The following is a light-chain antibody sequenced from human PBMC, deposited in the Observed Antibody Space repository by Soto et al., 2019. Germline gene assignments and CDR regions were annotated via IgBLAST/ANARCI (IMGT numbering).Light chain of an antibody. CDR2: ANN. Sequence: QSVLTQPPSVSAAPGQKVTISCSGTYSNIGNNFVSWYQQFPGTAPKLVLYANNKQPSGIPDRFSGSKGGTSATLGITGLQTGDEAEYYCASWDYTLTAMVFGGGTQLTVL. J-gene: IGLJ2*01. CDR3: ASWDYTLTAMV. CDR1: YSNIGNNF. V-gene: IGLV1-51*01.